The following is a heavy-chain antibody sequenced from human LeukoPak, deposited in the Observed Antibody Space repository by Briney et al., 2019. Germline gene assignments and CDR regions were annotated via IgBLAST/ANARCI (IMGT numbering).Heavy chain of an antibody. CDR2: ISSSSSYI. J-gene: IGHJ4*02. D-gene: IGHD1-26*01. CDR1: GFTFSSNT. CDR3: ARVEYVGATFDY. V-gene: IGHV3-21*01. Sequence: GGSLRLSGAASGFTFSSNTMNWFRQAPGRGLEGFSSISSSSSYIYYADSVKGRFTISRDNAKNSLYLQMNSLRAEDTAVYYCARVEYVGATFDYWGQGTLVTVSS.